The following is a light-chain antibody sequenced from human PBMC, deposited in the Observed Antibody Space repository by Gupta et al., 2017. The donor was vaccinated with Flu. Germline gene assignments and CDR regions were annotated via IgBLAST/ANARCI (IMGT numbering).Light chain of an antibody. V-gene: IGKV3-20*01. CDR1: QSVSSTY. Sequence: IVLTQSPGTLPLSPGQRATLFCRASQSVSSTYVAWYQQKPGRAPRRRIYGASSRATGSPDRLIGSGSGTDVMPTRSSLEPEDVAVDYCQKYDTEPRSFGQGTKVEIK. CDR2: GAS. CDR3: QKYDTEPRS. J-gene: IGKJ2*01.